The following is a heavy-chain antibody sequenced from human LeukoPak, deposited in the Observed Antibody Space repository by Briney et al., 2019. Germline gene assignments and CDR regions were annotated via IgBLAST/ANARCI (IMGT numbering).Heavy chain of an antibody. Sequence: ASVKVSCKASGYTFTGYYMHWVRQAPGQGLEWMGWMNPNSGNTGYAQKLQGRVTMTTDTSTSTAYMELRSLRSDDTAVYYCAREGPSGSYWTFDYWGQGTLVTVSS. V-gene: IGHV1-18*04. J-gene: IGHJ4*02. D-gene: IGHD1-26*01. CDR1: GYTFTGYY. CDR2: MNPNSGNT. CDR3: AREGPSGSYWTFDY.